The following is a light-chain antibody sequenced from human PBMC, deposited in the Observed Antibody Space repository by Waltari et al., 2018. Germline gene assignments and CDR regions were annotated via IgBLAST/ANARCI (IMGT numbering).Light chain of an antibody. V-gene: IGLV2-14*03. CDR2: DVS. CDR3: SSYISSSTLEL. CDR1: SSDVGTYNY. J-gene: IGLJ2*01. Sequence: QSALTQPASVSGSPGQSITIPRTGTSSDVGTYNYVPWYQQHPGKAPKLMIFDVSIRPSGVSNRFSGSKSGNTASLTISGLQAEDEADYYCSSYISSSTLELFGGGTSLTVL.